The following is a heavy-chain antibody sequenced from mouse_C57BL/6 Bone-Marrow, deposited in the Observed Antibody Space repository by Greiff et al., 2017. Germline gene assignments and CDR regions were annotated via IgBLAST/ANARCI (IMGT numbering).Heavy chain of an antibody. CDR2: IHPNSGST. D-gene: IGHD2-1*01. CDR1: GYTFTSYW. Sequence: QVQLQQPGAELVKPGASVKLSCKASGYTFTSYWMHWVKQRPGQGLEWIGMIHPNSGSTNYNEKFKNKATLTVEKSYSTAYMQLSSLTSEDSAVYYGANPFYYGMGFDYWGQGTTLTVSS. CDR3: ANPFYYGMGFDY. V-gene: IGHV1-64*01. J-gene: IGHJ2*01.